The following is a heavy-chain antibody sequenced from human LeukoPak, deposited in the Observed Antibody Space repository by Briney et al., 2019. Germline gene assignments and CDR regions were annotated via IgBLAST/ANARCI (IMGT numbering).Heavy chain of an antibody. CDR2: ISAYNGNT. CDR3: AREVNTAMIGYYFDY. V-gene: IGHV1-18*04. J-gene: IGHJ4*02. Sequence: ASVKVSCKASGYTFTSYGISWVRQAPGQGLEWMGWISAYNGNTNYAQKLQGRVTMTTDTSTNTAYMELRSLRSDDTAVYYCAREVNTAMIGYYFDYWGQGTLVTVSS. D-gene: IGHD5-18*01. CDR1: GYTFTSYG.